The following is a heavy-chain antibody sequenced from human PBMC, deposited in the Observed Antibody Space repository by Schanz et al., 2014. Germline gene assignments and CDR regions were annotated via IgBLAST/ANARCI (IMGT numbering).Heavy chain of an antibody. Sequence: QVQLQESGPGLVKPSGTLSLTCAVSGASISSSNWWSWVRQPPGKGLEWIGFISYSGSTYYNPSLKSRVTISLDTSKNQFSLTLTSLTAADTAVYYCARDTTWRLDLWGRGTLVTVSS. CDR3: ARDTTWRLDL. V-gene: IGHV4-4*02. CDR1: GASISSSNW. CDR2: ISYSGST. J-gene: IGHJ2*01. D-gene: IGHD1-1*01.